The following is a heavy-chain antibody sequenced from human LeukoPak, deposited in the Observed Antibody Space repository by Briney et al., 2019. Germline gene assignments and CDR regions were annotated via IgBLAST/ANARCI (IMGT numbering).Heavy chain of an antibody. D-gene: IGHD2-2*01. V-gene: IGHV1-8*01. CDR3: ARTVCDSTSCYWNWFDP. CDR1: GYTFTRYD. J-gene: IGHJ5*02. Sequence: ASVKVSCKASGYTFTRYDINWVRQATGQGLEWMGWMNPNSGNTGYAHRFQGRVTMTRDASISTAYMELNSLRSEDTAVYYCARTVCDSTSCYWNWFDPWGQGTLVTVSS. CDR2: MNPNSGNT.